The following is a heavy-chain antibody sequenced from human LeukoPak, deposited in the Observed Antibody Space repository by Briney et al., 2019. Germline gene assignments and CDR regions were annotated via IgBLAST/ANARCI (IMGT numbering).Heavy chain of an antibody. V-gene: IGHV3-21*01. J-gene: IGHJ1*01. CDR2: ITTSSTYI. Sequence: PGGSLRLSCAASGFSFSTYNMNWVRQAPGKGLEWVSSITTSSTYIYYADSVKGRFTISRDNAKNTLYLQMNSLRAEDTAVYYCARDQYDYVWGSEGTTYFQHWGQGTLVTVSS. CDR1: GFSFSTYN. D-gene: IGHD3-16*01. CDR3: ARDQYDYVWGSEGTTYFQH.